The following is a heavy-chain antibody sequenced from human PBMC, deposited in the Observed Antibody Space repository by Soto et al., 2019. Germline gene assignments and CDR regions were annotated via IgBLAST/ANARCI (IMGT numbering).Heavy chain of an antibody. CDR3: ARDLPTMDV. J-gene: IGHJ6*02. Sequence: QVQLVQSGAEVKKPGASVKVSCKASGYTFSSYFISWVRQAPGQGLEWMGWISAYNGNTNYAQKLQGRVNMTKDTSPSIDYMELRKMRSDDPAAYYCARDLPTMDVWGQGTTVTVSS. CDR2: ISAYNGNT. V-gene: IGHV1-18*01. CDR1: GYTFSSYF.